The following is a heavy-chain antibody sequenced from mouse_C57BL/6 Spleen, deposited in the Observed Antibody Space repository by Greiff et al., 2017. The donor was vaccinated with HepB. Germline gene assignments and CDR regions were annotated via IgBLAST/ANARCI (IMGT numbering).Heavy chain of an antibody. D-gene: IGHD1-1*01. J-gene: IGHJ1*03. CDR3: ARGRIYYGSSHWYFDV. Sequence: EVQLQQSGPGLVKPSQSLSLTCSVTGYSITSGYYWNWIRQFPGNKLEWMGYISYDGSNNYNPSLKNRISITRDTSKNQFFLKLNSVTTEDTATYYCARGRIYYGSSHWYFDVWGTGTTVTVSS. CDR2: ISYDGSN. CDR1: GYSITSGYY. V-gene: IGHV3-6*01.